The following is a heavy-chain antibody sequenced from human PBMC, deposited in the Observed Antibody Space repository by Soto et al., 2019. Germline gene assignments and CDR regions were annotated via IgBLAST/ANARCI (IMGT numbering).Heavy chain of an antibody. J-gene: IGHJ4*02. D-gene: IGHD3-10*01. Sequence: QVQLVESGGGVVQPGRSLRLSCAASGFTFSSYGMHWVRQAPGKGLEWVAVIIYDGSTKYYADFVKGRFTLSRDNSKSTLYLQMNSLRAEDTAVYYCAKDRMGAGVRGYFDYWGQGTLVTVSS. CDR1: GFTFSSYG. CDR2: IIYDGSTK. CDR3: AKDRMGAGVRGYFDY. V-gene: IGHV3-30*18.